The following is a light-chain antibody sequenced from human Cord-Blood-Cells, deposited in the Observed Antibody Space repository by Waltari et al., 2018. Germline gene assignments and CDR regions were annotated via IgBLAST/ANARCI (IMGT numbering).Light chain of an antibody. Sequence: QSALTQPASVSGSPGHSLTTSRTGTISDVCGDNYVSWYQQHPGKAPKIMIYDVSKRPSGVSNRFSGSKSGNTASMTISGLQAEDEADYYCSSYTSSSTWVFGGGTKLTVL. V-gene: IGLV2-14*01. J-gene: IGLJ3*02. CDR3: SSYTSSSTWV. CDR1: ISDVCGDNY. CDR2: DVS.